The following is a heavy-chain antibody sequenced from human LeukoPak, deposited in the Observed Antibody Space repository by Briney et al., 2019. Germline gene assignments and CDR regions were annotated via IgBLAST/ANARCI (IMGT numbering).Heavy chain of an antibody. V-gene: IGHV3-21*01. D-gene: IGHD6-6*01. J-gene: IGHJ6*04. Sequence: PGGPLRLSCSASGFTFTTYDMKWVRQAPGKGLEWVSYISRYSSYIYLADSVKGQFTSSSDKAKNSPYLQMNSLRGDDTAVYYCARDDASTARASGMDVWGNGTTVTVSS. CDR3: ARDDASTARASGMDV. CDR1: GFTFTTYD. CDR2: ISRYSSYI.